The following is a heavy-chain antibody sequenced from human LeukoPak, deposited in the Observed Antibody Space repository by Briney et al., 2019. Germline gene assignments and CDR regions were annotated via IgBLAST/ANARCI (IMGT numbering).Heavy chain of an antibody. Sequence: ASVKVSCKASGYTFTSYGTSWVRQAPGQGLEWMGWISTYNGNTNSAQKFQGRVTMTTDTSTSTAYMDLRSLRSDDTAVYYCATFSYGGSEEDFDYWGQGTLVTVSS. CDR1: GYTFTSYG. CDR2: ISTYNGNT. D-gene: IGHD5-12*01. J-gene: IGHJ4*02. CDR3: ATFSYGGSEEDFDY. V-gene: IGHV1-18*01.